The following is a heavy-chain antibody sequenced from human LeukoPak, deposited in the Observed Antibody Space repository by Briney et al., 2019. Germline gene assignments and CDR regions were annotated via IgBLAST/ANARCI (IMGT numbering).Heavy chain of an antibody. D-gene: IGHD3-10*01. CDR1: GYTFTGYY. Sequence: ASVKVSCKASGYTFTGYYMHWVRQAPGQGLEWMGWINPNSGGTNYAQKFQGRVTMTRDTSISTAYMELSRLRSDDTAVYYCARDGGSLGIWFGEIDYWGQGTLVTVSS. J-gene: IGHJ4*02. CDR2: INPNSGGT. CDR3: ARDGGSLGIWFGEIDY. V-gene: IGHV1-2*02.